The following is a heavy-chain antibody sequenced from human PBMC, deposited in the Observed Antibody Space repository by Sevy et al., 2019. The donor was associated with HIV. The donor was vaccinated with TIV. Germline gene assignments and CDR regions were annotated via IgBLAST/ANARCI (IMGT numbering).Heavy chain of an antibody. J-gene: IGHJ5*02. Sequence: GGSLRLSCAASGFTFSSYAMSWVRQAPGKGLEWVSAISGSGGSTYYADSVKGRFTISRDNSKNTLYRQMNSLRAEDTAVYYCATTLSGGYSSSWYPDWFDPWGQGTLVTVSS. CDR2: ISGSGGST. CDR1: GFTFSSYA. D-gene: IGHD6-13*01. CDR3: ATTLSGGYSSSWYPDWFDP. V-gene: IGHV3-23*01.